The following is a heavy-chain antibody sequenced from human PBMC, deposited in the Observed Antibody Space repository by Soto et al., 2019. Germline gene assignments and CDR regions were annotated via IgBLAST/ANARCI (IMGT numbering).Heavy chain of an antibody. CDR2: ISNDERNI. V-gene: IGHV3-74*01. Sequence: EVLLVESWGGLVQPGGSMRLSCAASGLTRSHYWMHWVRQVPGKGLVWVADISNDERNIRTSYADSVKGRFTVSRDDAKNTLYLQMNSRRGDDTAVYYCASLSAPDDFWGQGAQVTVSS. CDR1: GLTRSHYW. CDR3: ASLSAPDDF. D-gene: IGHD6-25*01. J-gene: IGHJ4*02.